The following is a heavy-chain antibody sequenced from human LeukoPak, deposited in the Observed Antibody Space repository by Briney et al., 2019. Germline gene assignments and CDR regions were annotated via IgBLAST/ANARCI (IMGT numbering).Heavy chain of an antibody. D-gene: IGHD2-15*01. CDR2: INHSGST. V-gene: IGHV4-34*01. CDR3: ASRGGSWAY. CDR1: GGSFSGYY. J-gene: IGHJ4*02. Sequence: SGTLSLTCAVYGGSFSGYYWSWIRQPPGKGLEWIGEINHSGSTNYNPSLKSRVTISVDTSKNQFSLKLSSVTAADTAVYYCASRGGSWAYWGQGTLVTVSS.